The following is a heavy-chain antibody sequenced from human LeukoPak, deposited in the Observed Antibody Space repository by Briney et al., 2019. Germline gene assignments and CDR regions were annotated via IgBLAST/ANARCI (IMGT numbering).Heavy chain of an antibody. CDR1: GYIFTSFY. Sequence: GASVKVSCKASGYIFTSFYMHWVRQAPGQGLEWMGIINPSGGSTSYAQKFQGRVTMTRDTSTSTVYMELSSLRSEDTAVYYCARGTPSEWLLKYYYYYYGMDVWGQGTTVTVSS. V-gene: IGHV1-46*01. CDR2: INPSGGST. J-gene: IGHJ6*02. D-gene: IGHD3-3*01. CDR3: ARGTPSEWLLKYYYYYYGMDV.